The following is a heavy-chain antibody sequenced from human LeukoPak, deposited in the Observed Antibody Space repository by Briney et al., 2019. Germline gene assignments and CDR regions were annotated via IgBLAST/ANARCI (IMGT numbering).Heavy chain of an antibody. CDR2: ISGSSSHI. Sequence: GGFLRLSCAASGFTFSSYTINWVRQAPGKGLEWISSISGSSSHIYYADSVKGRFTISRDNAKDSLYLQMNSLRAEDTALYYCVRIPNSANFPNWFDPWGQGTLVTVSS. J-gene: IGHJ5*02. CDR1: GFTFSSYT. CDR3: VRIPNSANFPNWFDP. D-gene: IGHD4/OR15-4a*01. V-gene: IGHV3-21*01.